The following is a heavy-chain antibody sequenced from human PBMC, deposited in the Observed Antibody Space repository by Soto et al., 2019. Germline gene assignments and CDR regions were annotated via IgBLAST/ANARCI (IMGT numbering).Heavy chain of an antibody. J-gene: IGHJ6*03. CDR3: ATRPAAYGYYYMDV. V-gene: IGHV3-23*01. CDR1: GFTFSSYA. CDR2: ISGSGGST. Sequence: GGSLRLSCAASGFTFSSYAMSWVRQAPGKGLEWVSAISGSGGSTYYADSVKGRFTISRDNSKNTLYLQMNSLRAEDTSVYYCATRPAAYGYYYMDVWGKGTTVTVSS. D-gene: IGHD4-17*01.